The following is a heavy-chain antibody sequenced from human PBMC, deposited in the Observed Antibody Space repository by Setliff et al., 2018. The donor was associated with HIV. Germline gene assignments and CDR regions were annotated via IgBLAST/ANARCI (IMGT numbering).Heavy chain of an antibody. V-gene: IGHV1-69*13. CDR1: GGTFSSYA. D-gene: IGHD4-17*01. CDR2: LIPIFGTA. CDR3: ARAQGLTVTRSDDAFDVNSPFDY. Sequence: SVKVSCKASGGTFSSYAISWLRQAPGQGLGWMGGLIPIFGTANYAQKFQGRVTITADESTSTAYRELSSLGSEDTDGYYCARAQGLTVTRSDDAFDVNSPFDYWGRGTRVTVAS. J-gene: IGHJ4*02.